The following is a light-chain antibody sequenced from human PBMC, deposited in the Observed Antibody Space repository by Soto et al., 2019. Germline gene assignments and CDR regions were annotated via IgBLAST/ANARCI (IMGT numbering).Light chain of an antibody. Sequence: DIQLTQSPSFLSASVGDRVTITCRASQVIYSVLAWFQQKPAKAPKLLIYAASTLQSGVPSRFSGSGSGTEFSLTINSLQPEDFVTYYCQQLQAYPLTFGGGTKVEIK. V-gene: IGKV1-9*01. CDR3: QQLQAYPLT. CDR1: QVIYSV. CDR2: AAS. J-gene: IGKJ4*01.